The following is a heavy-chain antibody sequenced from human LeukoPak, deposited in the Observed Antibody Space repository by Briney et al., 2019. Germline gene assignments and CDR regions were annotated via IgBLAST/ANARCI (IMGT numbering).Heavy chain of an antibody. CDR2: IYHSGST. V-gene: IGHV4-4*02. Sequence: SGTLSLTCAVSGGSISSSNWWSWVRQPPGKGLEWIGEIYHSGSTNYNPSLKSRVTISVDKSKNQFSLKLSSVTAADTAVYYCARASWGYCSGGSCWDYYGMDVWGQGTTVTVSS. CDR1: GGSISSSNW. J-gene: IGHJ6*02. D-gene: IGHD2-15*01. CDR3: ARASWGYCSGGSCWDYYGMDV.